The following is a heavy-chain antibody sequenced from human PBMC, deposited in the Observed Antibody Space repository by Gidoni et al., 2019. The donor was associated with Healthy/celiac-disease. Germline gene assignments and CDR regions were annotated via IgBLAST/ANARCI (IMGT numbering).Heavy chain of an antibody. J-gene: IGHJ3*02. CDR1: GFPFSRYE. D-gene: IGHD6-13*01. V-gene: IGHV3-48*03. Sequence: EVQLVESGGGLVQPGGSLRLSCAASGFPFSRYEMNWVRQAPGKGLEWVSYISSSGSTIYYADSVKGRFTISRDNAKNSLYLQMNSLRAEDTAVYYCARSPTIAALAFDIWGQGTMVTVSS. CDR3: ARSPTIAALAFDI. CDR2: ISSSGSTI.